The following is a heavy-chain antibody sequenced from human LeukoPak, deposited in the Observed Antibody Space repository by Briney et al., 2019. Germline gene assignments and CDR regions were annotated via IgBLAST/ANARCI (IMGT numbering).Heavy chain of an antibody. CDR3: AKVGSGWYVDY. CDR1: GFTFSDYY. D-gene: IGHD6-19*01. CDR2: ISISGGTI. Sequence: GGSLRLSCAASGFTFSDYYMSWIRQAPGKGLEWVSYISISGGTIHYADSVKGRFTISRDNANKLLHLQMNSLRVEGTAVYYCAKVGSGWYVDYWGQGALVTVSS. V-gene: IGHV3-11*04. J-gene: IGHJ4*02.